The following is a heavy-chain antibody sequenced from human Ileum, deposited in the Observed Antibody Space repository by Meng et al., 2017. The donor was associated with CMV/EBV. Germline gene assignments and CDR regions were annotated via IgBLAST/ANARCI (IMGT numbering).Heavy chain of an antibody. J-gene: IGHJ4*02. CDR3: ASGDSLRAVDF. Sequence: QLQESGPGLVKPSETLSRTCTVSGAAISRSTYYWGWIRQPPGKGLEWIGSIYYSGGTYYNPSLKSRVTISVDTSKNQFSLKLNSVTAADTAVYYCASGDSLRAVDFWGQGTLVTVSS. V-gene: IGHV4-39*07. CDR1: GAAISRSTYY. CDR2: IYYSGGT. D-gene: IGHD2-21*02.